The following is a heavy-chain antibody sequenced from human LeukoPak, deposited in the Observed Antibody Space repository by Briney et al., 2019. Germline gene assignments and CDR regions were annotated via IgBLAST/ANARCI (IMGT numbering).Heavy chain of an antibody. CDR3: ATTSQLVFDY. CDR2: ISSSGSTI. J-gene: IGHJ4*02. CDR1: GFTFSSYA. V-gene: IGHV3-48*03. D-gene: IGHD6-13*01. Sequence: GGSLRLSCAASGFTFSSYAMAWVRQAPGKGLEWVSYISSSGSTIYYADSVKGRFTISRDNAKNSLYLQMNSLRAEDTAVYYCATTSQLVFDYWGQGTLVTVSS.